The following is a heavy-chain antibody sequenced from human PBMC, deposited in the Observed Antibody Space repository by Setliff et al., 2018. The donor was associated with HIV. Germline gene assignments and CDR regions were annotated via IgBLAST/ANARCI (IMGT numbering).Heavy chain of an antibody. D-gene: IGHD3-22*01. Sequence: SETLSLTCSVSGGSISSGGYYWNWIRQHPGKGLEWIGYIHYSGSTDYSPSLKSRVTISVYTSKNQLSLKLTSVTAADTAVYYCARLTYYYDTSGPAAAFDIWGQGTMVTVSS. CDR2: IHYSGST. V-gene: IGHV4-31*03. J-gene: IGHJ3*02. CDR1: GGSISSGGYY. CDR3: ARLTYYYDTSGPAAAFDI.